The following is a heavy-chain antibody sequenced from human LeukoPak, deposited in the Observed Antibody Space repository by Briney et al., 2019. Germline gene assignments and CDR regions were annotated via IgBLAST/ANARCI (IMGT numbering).Heavy chain of an antibody. J-gene: IGHJ4*02. D-gene: IGHD1-26*01. CDR2: ISSSSSYI. Sequence: PGGSLRLSCAASGFTFSSYSMNWVRQAPGKGLEWVSSISSSSSYIYYADSVKGRFTISRDNAKNSLYLQMNSLRAEDTAVYYCAPSARGGSYFDYWGQGTLVTVSS. V-gene: IGHV3-21*04. CDR3: APSARGGSYFDY. CDR1: GFTFSSYS.